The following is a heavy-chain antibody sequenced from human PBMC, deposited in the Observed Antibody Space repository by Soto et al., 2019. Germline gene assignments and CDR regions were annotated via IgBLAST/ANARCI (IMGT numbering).Heavy chain of an antibody. CDR1: GFTFSSYS. D-gene: IGHD2-2*01. CDR3: AREYCSSTSCLNWFDP. CDR2: ISSSSSTI. V-gene: IGHV3-48*01. Sequence: GGSPRLSCAASGFTFSSYSMNWVRQAPGKGLEWVSYISSSSSTIYYADSVKGRFTISRDNAKNSLYLQMNSLRAEDTAVYYCAREYCSSTSCLNWFDPWGQGTLVTVSS. J-gene: IGHJ5*02.